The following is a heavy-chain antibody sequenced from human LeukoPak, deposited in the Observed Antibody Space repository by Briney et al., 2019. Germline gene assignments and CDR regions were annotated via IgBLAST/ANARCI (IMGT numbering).Heavy chain of an antibody. J-gene: IGHJ4*02. Sequence: ASVKVSCKASGYPFISYVIHWVRQAPGQRLEWMGWINPDNGNAEYSLKFQGRITITRDPSATTAYMELSSLRSEDMAMYYCAKDRGGTGDFDYWGQGTLVTVSS. CDR1: GYPFISYV. V-gene: IGHV1-3*01. CDR3: AKDRGGTGDFDY. D-gene: IGHD3-10*01. CDR2: INPDNGNA.